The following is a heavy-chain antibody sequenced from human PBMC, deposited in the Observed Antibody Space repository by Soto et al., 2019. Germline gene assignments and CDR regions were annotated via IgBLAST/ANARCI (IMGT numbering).Heavy chain of an antibody. CDR2: IYPGDSDT. Sequence: GESLKISCKGSGYNFAVYWIGWVRQMPGKGLEWMGMIYPGDSDTRYSPSFQGQVTISVDKSISTAYLQWSSLKASDTAMYYCARGWKVAGDAFAIWGQGTMVTVSS. CDR1: GYNFAVYW. V-gene: IGHV5-51*01. D-gene: IGHD1-1*01. J-gene: IGHJ3*02. CDR3: ARGWKVAGDAFAI.